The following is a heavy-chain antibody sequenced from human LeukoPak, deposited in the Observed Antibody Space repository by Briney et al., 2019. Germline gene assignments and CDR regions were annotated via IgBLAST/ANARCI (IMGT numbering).Heavy chain of an antibody. V-gene: IGHV3-53*01. Sequence: PGGSPRLSCAPSGFIVSNNYMTWVRQAPGKGLEWVSVIYSGGSTYYADSVKGRFTISRDNSKNTLYLQMNSLRAEDTAVYYCATRVSTSRSFDYWGQGTLVTVSS. J-gene: IGHJ4*02. CDR1: GFIVSNNY. CDR3: ATRVSTSRSFDY. CDR2: IYSGGST.